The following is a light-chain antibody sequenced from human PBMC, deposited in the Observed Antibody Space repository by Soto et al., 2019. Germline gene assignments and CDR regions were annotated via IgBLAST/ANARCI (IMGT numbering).Light chain of an antibody. CDR2: GAS. V-gene: IGKV3-15*01. J-gene: IGKJ5*01. CDR3: QQYNDWPFT. CDR1: QSVRSN. Sequence: EIVMTQSPATLSVSPGERATLSCRASQSVRSNLAWYQQKAGQAPRIIINGASTRAAGIPARFSGSGSGTEFTLTISSLASEDFAIYYCQQYNDWPFTFGQGTRL.